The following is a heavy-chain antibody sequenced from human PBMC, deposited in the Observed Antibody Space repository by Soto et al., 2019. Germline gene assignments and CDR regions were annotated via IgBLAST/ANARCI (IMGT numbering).Heavy chain of an antibody. D-gene: IGHD1-7*01. J-gene: IGHJ4*02. CDR2: IYYSGST. CDR1: GGSISSSRYY. CDR3: ARTGTTAIGFDY. V-gene: IGHV4-61*05. Sequence: SETLSLTCSVSGGSISSSRYYWSWIRQPPGKGLEWIGYIYYSGSTNYNPSLKSRVTISVDTSKNQFSLKLSSVTAADTAVYYCARTGTTAIGFDYWGQGTLVTVSS.